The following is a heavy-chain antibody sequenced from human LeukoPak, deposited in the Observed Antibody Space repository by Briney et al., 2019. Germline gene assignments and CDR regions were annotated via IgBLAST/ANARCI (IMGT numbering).Heavy chain of an antibody. CDR2: INHSGST. J-gene: IGHJ5*02. CDR3: ARLRRRVAARPRVAASWFDP. D-gene: IGHD6-6*01. V-gene: IGHV4-34*01. CDR1: GGSFSGYY. Sequence: SETLSLTCAVYGGSFSGYYWSWIRQPPGKGLEWIGEINHSGSTNYNPSLKSRVTISVDTSKNQFSLKLSSVTAADTAVYYCARLRRRVAARPRVAASWFDPWGQGTLVTVSS.